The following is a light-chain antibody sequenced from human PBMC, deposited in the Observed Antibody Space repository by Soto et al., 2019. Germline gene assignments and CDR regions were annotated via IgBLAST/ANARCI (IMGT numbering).Light chain of an antibody. Sequence: QSALTQPASVSGSPGQSITISCTGTSSDVGAYNYVSWYQQHPGKAPKVMIYEVNNRPSGVSNRFSGSKSGNTASLTISGLQAEDEADYHCSSYTTSSSWVFGGGTKLTVL. J-gene: IGLJ3*02. V-gene: IGLV2-14*01. CDR3: SSYTTSSSWV. CDR2: EVN. CDR1: SSDVGAYNY.